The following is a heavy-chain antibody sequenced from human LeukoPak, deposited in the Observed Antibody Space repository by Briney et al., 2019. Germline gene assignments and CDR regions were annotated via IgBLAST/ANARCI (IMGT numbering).Heavy chain of an antibody. CDR1: GGSFSGYY. CDR2: INHSGST. CDR3: ARQSRYSYGKVVYFQH. D-gene: IGHD5-18*01. V-gene: IGHV4-34*01. J-gene: IGHJ1*01. Sequence: SETLSLTCAVYGGSFSGYYWSWIRQPPGKGLEWIGEINHSGSTNYNPSLKSRVTISVDTSKNQFSLKLSSVTAADTAVYYCARQSRYSYGKVVYFQHWGQGTLVTVSS.